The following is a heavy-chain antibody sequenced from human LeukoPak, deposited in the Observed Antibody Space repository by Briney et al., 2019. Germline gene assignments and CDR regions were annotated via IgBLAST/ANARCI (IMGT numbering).Heavy chain of an antibody. Sequence: ASETLSLTCAVYGGSFSGYYWSWIRQPPGKGLEWIGEINHSGSTNYNPSLKSRVTISVDTSKNQFSLKLSSVTAADTAVYYCARGVMDRGVIIVYYMDVWGKGTTVTVSS. CDR2: INHSGST. V-gene: IGHV4-34*01. J-gene: IGHJ6*03. CDR1: GGSFSGYY. D-gene: IGHD3-10*01. CDR3: ARGVMDRGVIIVYYMDV.